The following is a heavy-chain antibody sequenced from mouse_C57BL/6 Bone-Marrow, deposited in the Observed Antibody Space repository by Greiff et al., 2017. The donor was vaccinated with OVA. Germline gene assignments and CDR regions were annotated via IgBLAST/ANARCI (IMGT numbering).Heavy chain of an antibody. CDR1: GYSITSGYY. CDR2: ISYDGSN. J-gene: IGHJ3*01. V-gene: IGHV3-6*01. D-gene: IGHD1-1*01. Sequence: EVQRVESGPGLVKPSQSLSLTCSVTGYSITSGYYWNWIRQFPGNKLEWMGYISYDGSNNYNPSLKNRISITRDTSKNQFFLKLNSVTTEDTATYYCARGEDYGGTWFAYWGQGTLVTVSA. CDR3: ARGEDYGGTWFAY.